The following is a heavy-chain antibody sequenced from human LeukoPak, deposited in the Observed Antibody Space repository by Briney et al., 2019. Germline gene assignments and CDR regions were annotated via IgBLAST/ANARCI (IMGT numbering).Heavy chain of an antibody. CDR1: GFTFSDYY. V-gene: IGHV3-11*04. CDR2: ISSSASTI. D-gene: IGHD6-6*01. J-gene: IGHJ5*02. CDR3: ARGSSNVAARNNWFDP. Sequence: GGSLRLSCAVSGFTFSDYYMSWIRQAPGKGLDWVSYISSSASTIYYADSVKGRFTISRDNAKNSLYLQMNSLRAEDTAVYFCARGSSNVAARNNWFDPWGQGTLVTVSS.